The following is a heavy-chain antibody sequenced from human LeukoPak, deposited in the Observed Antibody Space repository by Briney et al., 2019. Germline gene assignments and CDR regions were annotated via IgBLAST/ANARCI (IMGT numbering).Heavy chain of an antibody. D-gene: IGHD5-24*01. CDR2: INHSGST. CDR1: GGSFSGYY. J-gene: IGHJ4*02. V-gene: IGHV4-34*01. Sequence: SETLSLTCAVYGGSFSGYYWSWIRQPPGKGLEWIGEINHSGSTNYNPSLKSRVTISVDTSKNQFSLKLSSVTAADTAVYYCASLYVEMATITYFDYWGQGTLVTVSS. CDR3: ASLYVEMATITYFDY.